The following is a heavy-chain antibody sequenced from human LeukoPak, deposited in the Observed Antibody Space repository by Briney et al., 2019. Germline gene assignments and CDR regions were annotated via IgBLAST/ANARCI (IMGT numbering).Heavy chain of an antibody. D-gene: IGHD3-10*01. CDR3: AATPQKYVLLWFGEPYFDY. Sequence: PGRSLRLSCAASGFTFSSYAMHWVRQAPGKGLEWVAVISYDGSNKYYADSVKGRFTISRDNSKNTLYLQMNSLRAEDTAVYYCAATPQKYVLLWFGEPYFDYWGQGTLVTVSS. V-gene: IGHV3-30*01. CDR1: GFTFSSYA. CDR2: ISYDGSNK. J-gene: IGHJ4*02.